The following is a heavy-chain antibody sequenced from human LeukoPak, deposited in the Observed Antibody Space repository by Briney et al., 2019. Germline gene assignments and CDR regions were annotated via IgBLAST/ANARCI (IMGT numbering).Heavy chain of an antibody. CDR3: ARDREYDVLTGDG. D-gene: IGHD3-9*01. CDR1: GYTFTGNY. CDR2: INPNSGGT. V-gene: IGHV1-2*06. J-gene: IGHJ4*02. Sequence: ASVKVSCRASGYTFTGNYIHWVRQPPEQGLECRRRINPNSGGTTYAQRFQGRVTMTRDTSISTAFMELTGLRPDDTAMYYCARDREYDVLTGDGWGQGTLVTVSS.